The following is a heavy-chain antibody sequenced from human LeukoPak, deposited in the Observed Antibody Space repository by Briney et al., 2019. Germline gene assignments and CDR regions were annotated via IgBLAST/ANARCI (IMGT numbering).Heavy chain of an antibody. CDR2: ISAYNGNT. CDR3: ARGNIAYSSSISDY. CDR1: GYTFTGYY. Sequence: ASVKVSCKASGYTFTGYYMHWVRQAPGQGLEWMGWISAYNGNTNYAQKLQGRVTMTTDTSTSTAYMELRSLRSDDTAVYYCARGNIAYSSSISDYWGQGTLVTVSS. D-gene: IGHD6-6*01. V-gene: IGHV1-18*04. J-gene: IGHJ4*02.